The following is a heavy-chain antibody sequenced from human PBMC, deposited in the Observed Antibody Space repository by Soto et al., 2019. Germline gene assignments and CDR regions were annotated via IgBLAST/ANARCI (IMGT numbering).Heavy chain of an antibody. CDR2: ISSGSSYI. D-gene: IGHD1-1*01. J-gene: IGHJ4*02. CDR1: GFTFNTYS. CDR3: EREFRWNDGDLDY. Sequence: GGSLRLSCAASGFTFNTYSMNWVRQAPGKGLEWVSSISSGSSYIYYADSVRGRFTVSRNNANNSLWLQMTILRAEDTAVYYCEREFRWNDGDLDYWGQGTLVTVSS. V-gene: IGHV3-21*01.